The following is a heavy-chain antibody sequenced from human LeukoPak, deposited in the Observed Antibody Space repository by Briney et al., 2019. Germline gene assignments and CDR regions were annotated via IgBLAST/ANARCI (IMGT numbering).Heavy chain of an antibody. J-gene: IGHJ2*01. CDR1: GGSISSGSYY. Sequence: SQTLSLTCTVSGGSISSGSYYWSWIRQPAGKGLEWIGRIYTSGSTNYNPSLKSRVTISVDTSKNQFSLKLSSVTAADTVVYYCARARQYQLHPYWYFDLWGRGTLVTVSS. D-gene: IGHD2-2*01. CDR3: ARARQYQLHPYWYFDL. V-gene: IGHV4-61*02. CDR2: IYTSGST.